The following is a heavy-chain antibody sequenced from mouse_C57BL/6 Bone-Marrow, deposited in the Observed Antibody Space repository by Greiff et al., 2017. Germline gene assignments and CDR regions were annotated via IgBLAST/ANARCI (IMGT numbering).Heavy chain of an antibody. CDR3: ARSDYPYYYAVDY. CDR2: IHPNSGST. CDR1: GYTFTSYW. V-gene: IGHV1-64*01. D-gene: IGHD5-5*01. Sequence: QVQLQQPGAELVKPGASVKLSCKASGYTFTSYWMHWVKQRPGQGLEWIGMIHPNSGSTNYNEKFKSKATLTVDKSSSTAYMQLSSLTSEDSAVYYCARSDYPYYYAVDYWGQGTSVTVSS. J-gene: IGHJ4*01.